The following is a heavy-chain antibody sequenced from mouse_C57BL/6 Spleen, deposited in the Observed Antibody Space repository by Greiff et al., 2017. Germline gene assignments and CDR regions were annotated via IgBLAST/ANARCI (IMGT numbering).Heavy chain of an antibody. J-gene: IGHJ4*01. CDR1: GYSFTDYN. CDR3: ARGGLFIATVVRYAMDY. Sequence: VQLKESGPELVKPGASVKISCKASGYSFTDYNMNWVKQSHGKSLEWIGVINPNYGTTSYNQKFKGKATLTVDQSTSTAYMQLNSLTSEDSAVYYGARGGLFIATVVRYAMDYWGQGTSVTVSS. CDR2: INPNYGTT. V-gene: IGHV1-39*01. D-gene: IGHD1-1*01.